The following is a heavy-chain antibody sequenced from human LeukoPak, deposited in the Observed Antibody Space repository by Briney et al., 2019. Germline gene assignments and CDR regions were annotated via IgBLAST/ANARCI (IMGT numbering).Heavy chain of an antibody. V-gene: IGHV5-51*01. D-gene: IGHD1-26*01. CDR3: ARHEGSGSYYSY. CDR2: ISPDDSEI. J-gene: IGHJ4*02. CDR1: GYSFTSYW. Sequence: GESLQISCKGSGYSFTSYWIGWVRQMPGRGLEWMGIISPDDSEIRYSPSFRGQVTISADKSTSTAYLQWSRLKASDTAIYYCARHEGSGSYYSYWGQGTLVTVSS.